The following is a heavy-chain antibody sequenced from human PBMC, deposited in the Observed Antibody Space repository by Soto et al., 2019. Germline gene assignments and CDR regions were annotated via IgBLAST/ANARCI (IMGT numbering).Heavy chain of an antibody. CDR3: ARDNGIAGSFDP. V-gene: IGHV3-48*02. CDR2: ISISSRTI. CDR1: GFTFSSYS. J-gene: IGHJ5*02. D-gene: IGHD6-13*01. Sequence: EVQVVESGGGSAQPGGSLRLSCAACGFTFSSYSMNWVRQAPGRALEWVSYISISSRTIYYADSVRGRFTISRDDAKNSLYLQMNSLRDEDTAVYYCARDNGIAGSFDPWGQGTQVTVSS.